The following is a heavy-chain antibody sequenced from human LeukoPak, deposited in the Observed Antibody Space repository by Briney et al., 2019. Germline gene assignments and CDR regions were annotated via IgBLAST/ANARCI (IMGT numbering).Heavy chain of an antibody. Sequence: AWETLSLTCTGSAGSISSYYWSWIRQRPGKGLEWIGYINYSGSTNYNPSLKSRVTMSVDTSKNQFSLKLSSVTAADTAMYYCARKGRQDYVYFDHSGQGSLVTVSS. V-gene: IGHV4-59*01. CDR2: INYSGST. CDR1: AGSISSYY. J-gene: IGHJ5*02. CDR3: ARKGRQDYVYFDH. D-gene: IGHD4-17*01.